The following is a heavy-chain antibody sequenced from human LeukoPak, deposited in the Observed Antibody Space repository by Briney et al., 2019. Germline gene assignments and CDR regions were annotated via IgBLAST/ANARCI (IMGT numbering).Heavy chain of an antibody. CDR2: INSDGSST. CDR3: ARDTNDFWSGYSKLPDY. D-gene: IGHD3-3*01. V-gene: IGHV3-74*01. Sequence: GSLRLSCAASGFTFSSYWMNWVRQAPGKGLVWVSRINSDGSSTSYADSMKGRLTISRDNAKNTLYLQMYSLRAEDTAVYYCARDTNDFWSGYSKLPDYWGQGTLVTVSS. J-gene: IGHJ4*02. CDR1: GFTFSSYW.